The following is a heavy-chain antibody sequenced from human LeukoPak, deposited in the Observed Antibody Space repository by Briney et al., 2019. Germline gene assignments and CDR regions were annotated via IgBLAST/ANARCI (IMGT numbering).Heavy chain of an antibody. CDR3: ARGSLELLSDPITPTIYYFDY. CDR2: GYYSGTN. J-gene: IGHJ4*02. D-gene: IGHD1-7*01. CDR1: DDSISSSNYY. V-gene: IGHV4-39*07. Sequence: SETLSLTCTVSDDSISSSNYYWSWIRQPPGKGLEWIGSGYYSGTNYYKLSLKSRVTISVDTSKNQFSLKLSSVTAADTAVYYCARGSLELLSDPITPTIYYFDYWGQGTLVTVSS.